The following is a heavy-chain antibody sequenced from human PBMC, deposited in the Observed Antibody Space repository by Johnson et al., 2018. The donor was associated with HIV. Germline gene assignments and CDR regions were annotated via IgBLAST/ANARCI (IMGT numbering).Heavy chain of an antibody. CDR2: INWNGGST. CDR1: GFTFDDYG. V-gene: IGHV3-20*04. J-gene: IGHJ3*02. Sequence: VQLVESGGGVVRPGGSLRLSCAASGFTFDDYGMSWVRQAPGKGLEWVSGINWNGGSTGYADSVKGRFTISRDNSKNTLYLQINSLRAEDTAVYFCARERHYYGSVRPRERQGDAFDIWGQGTMVTVAS. CDR3: ARERHYYGSVRPRERQGDAFDI. D-gene: IGHD3-10*01.